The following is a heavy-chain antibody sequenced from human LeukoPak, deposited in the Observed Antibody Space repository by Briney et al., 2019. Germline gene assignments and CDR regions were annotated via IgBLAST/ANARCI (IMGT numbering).Heavy chain of an antibody. CDR3: ARDLESEPGQGPDY. D-gene: IGHD1-14*01. Sequence: PGGSLRLSCAASGFTFSTYAMHWVRQVPGKGLEWVAVISYDGSNKYYADSVKGRFTISRDNSKNTVYLQMNSPRGEDTGVYYRARDLESEPGQGPDYWGQGTLVTVSS. CDR2: ISYDGSNK. CDR1: GFTFSTYA. J-gene: IGHJ4*02. V-gene: IGHV3-30-3*01.